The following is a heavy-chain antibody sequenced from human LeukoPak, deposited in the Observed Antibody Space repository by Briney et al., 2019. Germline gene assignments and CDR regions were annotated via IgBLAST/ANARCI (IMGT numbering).Heavy chain of an antibody. CDR2: VSAYNAKT. V-gene: IGHV1-18*01. J-gene: IGHJ4*02. D-gene: IGHD1-26*01. Sequence: ASVRVSCKASGYTFTTSYINWVRLAPGQGLEWMGWVSAYNAKTSYAQKFQGRVTMTTDSSTNTAYMDLTSLRSDDTAVYYCARGGTYYPCIDYWGQGTQVTVSS. CDR3: ARGGTYYPCIDY. CDR1: GYTFTTSY.